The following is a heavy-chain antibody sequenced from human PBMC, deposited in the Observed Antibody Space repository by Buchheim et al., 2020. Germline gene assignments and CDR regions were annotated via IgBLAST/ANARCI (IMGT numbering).Heavy chain of an antibody. D-gene: IGHD3-22*01. CDR2: ISSSGSTI. CDR1: GFTFSSYE. Sequence: EVQLVESGGGLVQPGGSLRLSCAASGFTFSSYEMNWVRQAPGKGLEWVSYISSSGSTIYYADSVKGRFTISRDNAKNSLYLQMSSLRAEDTAVYYCAREAGTYYYDSSGENYFDYWGQGTL. J-gene: IGHJ4*02. CDR3: AREAGTYYYDSSGENYFDY. V-gene: IGHV3-48*03.